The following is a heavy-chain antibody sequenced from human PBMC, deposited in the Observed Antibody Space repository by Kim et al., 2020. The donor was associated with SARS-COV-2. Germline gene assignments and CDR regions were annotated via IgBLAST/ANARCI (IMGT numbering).Heavy chain of an antibody. V-gene: IGHV3-30*18. CDR2: ISSDGVYR. CDR1: GFIFTSYG. D-gene: IGHD1-1*01. J-gene: IGHJ6*02. Sequence: GGSLRLSCAASGFIFTSYGMYWVRQAPGKGLEWVAAISSDGVYRYYAESVKGRFTISRDDSKNTLFLQMNSLRVEETAVYYCAKSLDQKGGLDVWGQGTTVTVSS. CDR3: AKSLDQKGGLDV.